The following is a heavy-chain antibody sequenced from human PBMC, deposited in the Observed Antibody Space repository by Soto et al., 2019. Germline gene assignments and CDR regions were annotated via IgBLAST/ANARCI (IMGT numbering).Heavy chain of an antibody. CDR1: GGSISSYY. V-gene: IGHV4-59*01. CDR3: ARLGYSSGWDGFDP. CDR2: IYYSGST. D-gene: IGHD6-19*01. J-gene: IGHJ5*02. Sequence: SETLSLTCTVSGGSISSYYWSWIRQPPGKGLEWIGYIYYSGSTNYNPSLKSRVTISVDTSKNQFSLKLSSVTAADTAVYYCARLGYSSGWDGFDPWGQGTLVTVSS.